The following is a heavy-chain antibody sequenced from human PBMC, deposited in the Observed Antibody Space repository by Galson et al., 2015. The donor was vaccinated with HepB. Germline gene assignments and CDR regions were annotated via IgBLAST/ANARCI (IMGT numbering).Heavy chain of an antibody. D-gene: IGHD4-17*01. CDR2: ISGSGGST. J-gene: IGHJ4*02. V-gene: IGHV3-23*01. CDR1: GFTFSDYA. CDR3: AKELRPPKSVYDYGDYGRGFDY. Sequence: SLRLSCAASGFTFSDYAMSWVRQAPGKGLEWVSDISGSGGSTYYADSVKGRFTISRDNSKNTLYLQMNSLRAEDTAVYYCAKELRPPKSVYDYGDYGRGFDYWGQGTLVTVSS.